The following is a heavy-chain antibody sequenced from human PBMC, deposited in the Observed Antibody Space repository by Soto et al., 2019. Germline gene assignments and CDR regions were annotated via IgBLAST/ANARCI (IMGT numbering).Heavy chain of an antibody. J-gene: IGHJ6*02. Sequence: ASVKVSCKASGGTFSSYAISWVRQAPGQGLEWMGGIIPIFGTANYAQKFQGRVTITADESTSTAYMELSSLRSEDTAVYYCATDLRGYSYGLRWYYGMDVWGQGTTVTVSS. D-gene: IGHD5-18*01. V-gene: IGHV1-69*13. CDR1: GGTFSSYA. CDR2: IIPIFGTA. CDR3: ATDLRGYSYGLRWYYGMDV.